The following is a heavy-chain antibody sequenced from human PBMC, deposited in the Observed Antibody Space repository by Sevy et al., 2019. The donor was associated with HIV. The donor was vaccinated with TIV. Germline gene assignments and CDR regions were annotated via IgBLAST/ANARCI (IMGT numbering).Heavy chain of an antibody. CDR3: ARAGDIVEVVAHYGMDV. J-gene: IGHJ6*02. D-gene: IGHD2-15*01. Sequence: GGSLRLSCAASGFTFSSYGMHWVRQAPGKGLEWLAVIWYDGINKYYGDSVTGRFTISRDNSKNTVYLQMNNLRAEDTAVYYCARAGDIVEVVAHYGMDVWGQGTTVTISS. CDR1: GFTFSSYG. CDR2: IWYDGINK. V-gene: IGHV3-33*01.